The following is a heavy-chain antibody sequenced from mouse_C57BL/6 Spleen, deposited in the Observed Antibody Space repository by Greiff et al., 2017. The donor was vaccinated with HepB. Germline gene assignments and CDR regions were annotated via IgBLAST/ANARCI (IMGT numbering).Heavy chain of an antibody. CDR2: IHPNSGST. J-gene: IGHJ4*01. CDR1: GYTFTSYW. V-gene: IGHV1-64*01. Sequence: QVQLQQPGAELVKPGASVKLSCKASGYTFTSYWMHWVKQRPGQGLEWIGMIHPNSGSTNYNEKFKSKATLTVDKSSSTAYMQLSSLTSEDSAVYYCARSLITTVVDAMDYWGQGTSVTVSS. D-gene: IGHD1-1*01. CDR3: ARSLITTVVDAMDY.